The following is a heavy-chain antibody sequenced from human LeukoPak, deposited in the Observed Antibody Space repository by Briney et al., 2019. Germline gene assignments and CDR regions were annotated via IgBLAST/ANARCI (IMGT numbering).Heavy chain of an antibody. CDR3: AKGIRDNEDYGDFPYYFDY. Sequence: GGSLRLSCAASGFTLSSYNMSWVRQAPGKGLEWVSAISGSGGSTYYADSVKGRFTISRDNSKNTLYLQMNSLRAEDTAVYYCAKGIRDNEDYGDFPYYFDYWGQGTLVTVSS. CDR1: GFTLSSYN. V-gene: IGHV3-23*01. J-gene: IGHJ4*02. D-gene: IGHD4-17*01. CDR2: ISGSGGST.